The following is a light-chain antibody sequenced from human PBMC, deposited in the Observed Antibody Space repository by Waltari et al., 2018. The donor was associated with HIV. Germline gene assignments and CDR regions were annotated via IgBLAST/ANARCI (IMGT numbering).Light chain of an antibody. CDR3: QQYYTTPLT. CDR2: WAS. J-gene: IGKJ4*01. V-gene: IGKV4-1*01. CDR1: QNFLYNSDNKNY. Sequence: DIVMTQFPDSLAVSLGDRATINCKSRQNFLYNSDNKNYLAWYQQKPGQPPTLLIYWASTRQFGVPDRFSGSGSGTDFTLTISSLQAEDVAVYYCQQYYTTPLTFGGGTKVEIK.